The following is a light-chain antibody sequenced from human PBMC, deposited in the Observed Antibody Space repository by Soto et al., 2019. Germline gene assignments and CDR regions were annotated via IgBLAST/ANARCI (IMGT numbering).Light chain of an antibody. J-gene: IGLJ1*01. CDR2: EVS. CDR1: SSDVGGYDY. Sequence: QSALTQPASVSGSPGQSITISCTGTSSDVGGYDYVSWYQQHPGKAPKLMIYEVSNRPSGVSNRFSGSKSGNTASLTISGLQADDEADYYCSSYRSSSPLYVFGTGTKLTVL. V-gene: IGLV2-14*01. CDR3: SSYRSSSPLYV.